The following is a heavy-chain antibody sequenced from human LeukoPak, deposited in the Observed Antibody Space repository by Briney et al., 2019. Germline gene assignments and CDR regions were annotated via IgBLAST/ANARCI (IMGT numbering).Heavy chain of an antibody. D-gene: IGHD2-2*01. CDR3: ARVTPFDIVVVPAASGPFDI. Sequence: SVKVSCKASGGTFSSYAISWVRQAPGQGLEWMGGMIPIFGTANYAQKFQGRVTITADESTSTAYMELSSLRSEDTAVYYCARVTPFDIVVVPAASGPFDIWGQGTMVTVSS. CDR1: GGTFSSYA. J-gene: IGHJ3*02. CDR2: MIPIFGTA. V-gene: IGHV1-69*01.